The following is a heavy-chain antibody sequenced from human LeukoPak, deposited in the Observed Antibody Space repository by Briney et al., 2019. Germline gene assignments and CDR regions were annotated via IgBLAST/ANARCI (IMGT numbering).Heavy chain of an antibody. V-gene: IGHV4-59*01. CDR2: IYYSGST. CDR1: GGSISSYY. D-gene: IGHD5-24*01. CDR3: ARDHGYNANYYFYYMDV. J-gene: IGHJ6*03. Sequence: SETLSLTCTVSGGSISSYYWSWIRQPPGKGLEWIGYIYYSGSTNYNPSLKSRVTISVDTSKNQFSLRLSSVTAADTAVYYCARDHGYNANYYFYYMDVWGKGTTVTVSS.